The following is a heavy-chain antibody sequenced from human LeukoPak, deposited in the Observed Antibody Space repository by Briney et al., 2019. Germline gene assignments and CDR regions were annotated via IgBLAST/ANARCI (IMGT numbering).Heavy chain of an antibody. CDR1: GGSISSSIYY. Sequence: SETLSLTCTVSGGSISSSIYYWGWIRQPPGKGLEWIGSIYYSGSTYYNPSLKSRVTISVDTSKNQFSLKLSSVTAADTAVYYCAREEVFPVLRYFDWLPLFGYWGQGTLVTVSS. CDR3: AREEVFPVLRYFDWLPLFGY. J-gene: IGHJ4*02. V-gene: IGHV4-39*07. D-gene: IGHD3-9*01. CDR2: IYYSGST.